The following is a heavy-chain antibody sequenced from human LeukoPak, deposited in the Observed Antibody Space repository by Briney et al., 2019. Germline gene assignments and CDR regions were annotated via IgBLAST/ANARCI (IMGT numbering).Heavy chain of an antibody. D-gene: IGHD3-22*01. CDR2: IGTAGDT. J-gene: IGHJ3*02. Sequence: GGSLRLSCAASGFTFSSYDMHWVRQATGKGLEWFSAIGTAGDTYYPGSVKGRFTISRENAKNSLYLQMNSLRAGDTAVYYCARGAYYYDSSGQEDAFDIWGQGTMVTVSS. CDR3: ARGAYYYDSSGQEDAFDI. CDR1: GFTFSSYD. V-gene: IGHV3-13*01.